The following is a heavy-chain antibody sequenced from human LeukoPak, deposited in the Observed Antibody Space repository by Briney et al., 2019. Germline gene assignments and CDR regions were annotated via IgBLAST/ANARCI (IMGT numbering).Heavy chain of an antibody. V-gene: IGHV4-38-2*02. CDR1: GYSISSTFY. CDR2: ISHSTTT. D-gene: IGHD2-21*01. J-gene: IGHJ4*02. Sequence: SETLSLTCTVSGYSISSTFYGAWIRQPPGQGLGWIATISHSTTTYYTPSLKSRLTMSMHTSKNHFSLKLRSVTVADTAVYYCARVNPPVATFDYWGQGTLVSVSS. CDR3: ARVNPPVATFDY.